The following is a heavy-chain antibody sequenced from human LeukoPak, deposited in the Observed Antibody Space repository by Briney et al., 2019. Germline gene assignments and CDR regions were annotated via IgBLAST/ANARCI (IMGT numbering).Heavy chain of an antibody. J-gene: IGHJ6*04. V-gene: IGHV3-23*01. CDR2: ISGSGGST. D-gene: IGHD2-2*01. CDR3: AKETYIVVVPAARMDV. CDR1: GFTFSSYA. Sequence: GGSLRLSCAASGFTFSSYAMSWVRQAPGQGLEWVSAISGSGGSTYYADSVKGRFTISRDNSKNTLYLQMNSLRAEDTAVYYCAKETYIVVVPAARMDVWGKGTTVTVSS.